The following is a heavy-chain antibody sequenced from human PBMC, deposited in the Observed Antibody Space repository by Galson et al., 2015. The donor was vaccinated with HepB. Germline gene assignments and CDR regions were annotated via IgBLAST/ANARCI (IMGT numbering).Heavy chain of an antibody. V-gene: IGHV3-30*18. Sequence: SLRLSCAASGFTFSSYGMHWVRQAPGKGLEWVAVISYDGSNKYYADSVKGRYTISRDNSKNTLYLQMNSLRAEDTAVYYCAKDPGSGYSYGAPMGDWGQGTLVTVSS. J-gene: IGHJ4*02. CDR3: AKDPGSGYSYGAPMGD. CDR2: ISYDGSNK. D-gene: IGHD5-18*01. CDR1: GFTFSSYG.